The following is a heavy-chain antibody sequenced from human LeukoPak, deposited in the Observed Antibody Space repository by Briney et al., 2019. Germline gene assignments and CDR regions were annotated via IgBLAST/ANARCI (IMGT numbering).Heavy chain of an antibody. CDR2: ISSGSSYI. Sequence: GGSLRLSCAASRFTFSSYTMNWVRQAPGKGLEWVSSISSGSSYIYYADSVKGRFTISRDNAKNSLSLQMNSLRAEDTAVYYCARSAVVTPGFEYWGQGTLVTVSS. CDR1: RFTFSSYT. V-gene: IGHV3-21*01. CDR3: ARSAVVTPGFEY. D-gene: IGHD4-23*01. J-gene: IGHJ4*02.